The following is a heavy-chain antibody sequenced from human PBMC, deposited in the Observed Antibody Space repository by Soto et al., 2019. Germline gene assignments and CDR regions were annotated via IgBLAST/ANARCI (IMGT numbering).Heavy chain of an antibody. J-gene: IGHJ4*02. CDR1: GFTFSSYS. V-gene: IGHV3-48*01. Sequence: EVQLVESGGGLVQPGGSLRLSCVASGFTFSSYSMNWVRQAPGKGLEWVSYIRSSTSTIHYADSVKGRFTISTDSAKNSLYLQMVSLRAEDTAVYYCATDYKWSFDNWGQGALVTVSS. CDR2: IRSSTSTI. D-gene: IGHD1-20*01. CDR3: ATDYKWSFDN.